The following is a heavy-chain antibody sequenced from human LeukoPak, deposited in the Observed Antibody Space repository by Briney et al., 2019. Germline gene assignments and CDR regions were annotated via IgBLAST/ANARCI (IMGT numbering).Heavy chain of an antibody. V-gene: IGHV4-30-2*01. CDR3: ARDLGGAQNY. D-gene: IGHD3-16*01. J-gene: IGHJ4*02. Sequence: SQTLSLTCTVSGGSISSGGYYWSWIRQPPGKGLEWIGYIYHSGSTYYNPSLKSRVTISVDRSKNQFSLKLSSVTAADTAVYYCARDLGGAQNYWGQGTLVTVSS. CDR2: IYHSGST. CDR1: GGSISSGGYY.